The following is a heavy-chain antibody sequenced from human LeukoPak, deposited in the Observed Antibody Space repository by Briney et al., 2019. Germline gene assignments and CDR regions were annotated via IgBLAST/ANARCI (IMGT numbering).Heavy chain of an antibody. J-gene: IGHJ4*02. V-gene: IGHV4-59*04. CDR3: ARSPRRVTATIYFDY. CDR2: IYHRGTT. D-gene: IGHD2-21*02. Sequence: SETLSLTCIVSGGSISTYYWSWIRQPPGEGLQWIGSIYHRGTTYYNPSLKSRVSMSVDTSKNQFSLKLSSVTAADTAVYYCARSPRRVTATIYFDYWGQGTLVTASS. CDR1: GGSISTYY.